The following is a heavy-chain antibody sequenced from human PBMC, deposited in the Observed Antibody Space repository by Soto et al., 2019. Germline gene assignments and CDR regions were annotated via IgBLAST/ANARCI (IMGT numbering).Heavy chain of an antibody. D-gene: IGHD2-15*01. CDR1: GDSVSSSDFY. CDR2: VYSTGTT. CDR3: SRVRKLVDTKDGKSDYFYAMDV. Sequence: SETLSLTCAVSGDSVSSSDFYWTWIRQPPGKPLEWIGYVYSTGTTNYSPSLRSRVDMAVDTSENQSSLKVRSMTAADAAVYFCSRVRKLVDTKDGKSDYFYAMDVWGPGTTLSDSS. J-gene: IGHJ6*02. V-gene: IGHV4-61*08.